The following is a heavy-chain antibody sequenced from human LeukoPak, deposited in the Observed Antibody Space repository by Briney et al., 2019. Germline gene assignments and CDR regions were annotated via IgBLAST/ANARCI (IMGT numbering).Heavy chain of an antibody. CDR2: IIPIFGTA. CDR1: GGTFSSYA. CDR3: ARLRMVRGVKWYFDL. J-gene: IGHJ2*01. Sequence: ASVKVSCKASGGTFSSYAISWVRQAPGQGLEWMGRIIPIFGTANYAQKFQGRVTITTDESTSTAYMELSSLRSEDTAVYYCARLRMVRGVKWYFDLWGRGTLVTASS. V-gene: IGHV1-69*05. D-gene: IGHD3-10*01.